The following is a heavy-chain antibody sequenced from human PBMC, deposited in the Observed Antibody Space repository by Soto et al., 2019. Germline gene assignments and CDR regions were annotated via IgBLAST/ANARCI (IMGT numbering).Heavy chain of an antibody. CDR1: GGSISSSNW. CDR2: IYHSGST. Sequence: QVQLQESGPGLVKPSGTLSLTCDVSGGSISSSNWWNWVRQPPGKGLEWIGEIYHSGSTNYNPSLKSRLTISVEKSKNQFSLKLSSVTAADTAVYYSARDQIFGVVRTHYYYGMDVWGQGTTVTVSS. CDR3: ARDQIFGVVRTHYYYGMDV. J-gene: IGHJ6*02. D-gene: IGHD3-3*01. V-gene: IGHV4-4*02.